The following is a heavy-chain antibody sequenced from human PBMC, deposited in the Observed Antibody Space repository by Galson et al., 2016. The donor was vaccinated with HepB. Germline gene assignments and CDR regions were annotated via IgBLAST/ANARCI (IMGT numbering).Heavy chain of an antibody. CDR3: ARRSYSNYIDY. Sequence: SETLSLTCSVSGGPINFDAYYWYWGWIRQPPGKGLEWIGTISHVGAIYSNPSLKSRLTISRATSRNQFSLDLSSVTAADTAVYFCARRSYSNYIDYWGQGILVSVSS. V-gene: IGHV4-39*01. CDR2: ISHVGAI. J-gene: IGHJ4*02. D-gene: IGHD5-12*01. CDR1: GGPINFDAYY.